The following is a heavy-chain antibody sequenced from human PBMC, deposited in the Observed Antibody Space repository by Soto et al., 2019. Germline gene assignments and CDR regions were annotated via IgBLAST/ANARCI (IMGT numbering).Heavy chain of an antibody. CDR3: AKARTSETAYDVFDI. CDR1: GFTFSSYA. Sequence: EVQLLESGGGLVQPGGSLRLCCAASGFTFSSYAMSWVRQAPGKGLEWVSAISAGAVATNYADSVKGRFTISRDNAKNTLCLQMNRLRAEDTAVYYCAKARTSETAYDVFDIWGQGTVVTVSS. J-gene: IGHJ3*02. CDR2: ISAGAVAT. D-gene: IGHD2-21*02. V-gene: IGHV3-23*01.